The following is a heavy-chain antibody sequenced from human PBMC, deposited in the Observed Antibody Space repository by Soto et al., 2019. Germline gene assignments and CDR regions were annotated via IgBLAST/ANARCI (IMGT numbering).Heavy chain of an antibody. CDR3: ARDREYYYDSSGNYYYHYGMDV. Sequence: QVQLVESGAEVKKPGASVKVSCKASGYTFTNYGISWVRQAPGQGLEWMGWISGYNGNTKYAQKFQGRVTMTTDTPTNKAYMDLRSLRSHDTAVYYCARDREYYYDSSGNYYYHYGMDVWGQGTTVTVS. J-gene: IGHJ6*02. CDR2: ISGYNGNT. D-gene: IGHD3-22*01. CDR1: GYTFTNYG. V-gene: IGHV1-18*04.